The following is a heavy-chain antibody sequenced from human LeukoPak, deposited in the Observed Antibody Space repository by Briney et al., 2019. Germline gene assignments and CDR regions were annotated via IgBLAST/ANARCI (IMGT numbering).Heavy chain of an antibody. CDR1: GRYW. CDR2: INSDGSWT. CDR3: VSFYETY. J-gene: IGHJ4*02. V-gene: IGHV3-74*01. Sequence: PEGSLRLSCAASGRYWMHWVRQAPGKGLVWVSHINSDGSWTSYADSVKGRFTISKDNAKNTVYLQMSNLRVEDTAVYYCVSFYETYWGRGTLVTVSS. D-gene: IGHD2/OR15-2a*01.